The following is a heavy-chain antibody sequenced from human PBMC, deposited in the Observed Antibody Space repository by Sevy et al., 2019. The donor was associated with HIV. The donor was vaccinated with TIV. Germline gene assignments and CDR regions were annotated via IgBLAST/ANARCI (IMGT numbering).Heavy chain of an antibody. J-gene: IGHJ4*02. CDR3: AKSWGSITAAGLDY. V-gene: IGHV3-21*01. CDR2: VSRSSDYI. D-gene: IGHD6-13*01. CDR1: GFTFSSYS. Sequence: GGSLRLSSVASGFTFSSYSMHWVRQAPGKGLEWVSSVSRSSDYIYYADSVKGRFTISRDNAKNTLYLQMNSLRAEDTAVYYCAKSWGSITAAGLDYWGQGTLVTVSS.